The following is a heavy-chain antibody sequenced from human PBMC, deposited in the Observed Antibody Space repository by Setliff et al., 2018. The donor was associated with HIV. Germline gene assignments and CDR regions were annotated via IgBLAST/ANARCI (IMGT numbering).Heavy chain of an antibody. J-gene: IGHJ4*02. CDR1: GGSISSGGYY. CDR2: IYYSGST. V-gene: IGHV4-31*03. CDR3: MRGRSITIFGVAYFDF. Sequence: PSETLSLTCTVSGGSISSGGYYWSWIRQHPGKGLEWIGYIYYSGSTYYNPSLKSRVTISVDTSKNQFSLKVTSVTAADTAVYYCMRGRSITIFGVAYFDFWGQGTQVTVSS. D-gene: IGHD3-3*01.